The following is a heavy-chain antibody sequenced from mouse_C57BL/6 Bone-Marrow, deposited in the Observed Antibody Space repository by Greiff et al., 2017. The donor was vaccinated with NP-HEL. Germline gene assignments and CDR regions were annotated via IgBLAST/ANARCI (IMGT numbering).Heavy chain of an antibody. J-gene: IGHJ2*01. D-gene: IGHD2-2*01. CDR3: AYLLWLRRYYFDY. CDR1: GYTFTSHW. CDR2: IFPGSGST. V-gene: IGHV1-56*01. Sequence: VKLVESGPELVRPGASVKISCKAPGYTFTSHWMQWVRQRPGQGLEWIGEIFPGSGSTSYNEKFKGKATLTVDTSSSTAYMQLSSLTSEDSAVYFCAYLLWLRRYYFDYWGQGTTLTVSS.